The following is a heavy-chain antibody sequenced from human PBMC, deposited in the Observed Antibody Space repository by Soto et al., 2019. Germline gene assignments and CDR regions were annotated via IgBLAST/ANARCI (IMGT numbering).Heavy chain of an antibody. Sequence: QVQLQQWGAGLLKPSETLSLTCAVYGGSFSGYYWSWIRQPPGKGLEWIGEINHSGSTNYNPSLMSRVTISVDTSKNQFSLKLSSVTAADTAVYYCARGYDSSGYLIDYWGQGTLVTVSS. V-gene: IGHV4-34*01. CDR2: INHSGST. D-gene: IGHD3-22*01. CDR1: GGSFSGYY. CDR3: ARGYDSSGYLIDY. J-gene: IGHJ4*02.